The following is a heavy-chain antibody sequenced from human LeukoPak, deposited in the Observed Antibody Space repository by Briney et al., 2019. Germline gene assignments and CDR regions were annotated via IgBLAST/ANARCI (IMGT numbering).Heavy chain of an antibody. Sequence: PGGSLRLSCAASGFTFSSSWTSWVRQAPGKGLEWVANIKQDGSEKYYVGSVKGRFTISRDNAKNSLYLQMDSLRAEDTAVYYCARDGPYSTSSTHPPWGQGTLVTVSS. D-gene: IGHD6-6*01. CDR3: ARDGPYSTSSTHPP. CDR2: IKQDGSEK. CDR1: GFTFSSSW. V-gene: IGHV3-7*03. J-gene: IGHJ5*02.